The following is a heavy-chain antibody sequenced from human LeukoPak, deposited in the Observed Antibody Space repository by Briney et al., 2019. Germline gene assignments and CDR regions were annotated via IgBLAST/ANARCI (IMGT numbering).Heavy chain of an antibody. CDR3: AKHYGSGTYYNYLDY. V-gene: IGHV3-23*01. D-gene: IGHD3-10*01. J-gene: IGHJ4*02. Sequence: PGGSLRLSCAASGFTFSSYAMSWVRRAPGKGLEWVSAISSNGGGTFYADSVKGRFTISRDNSQNTLYLQMNSLRAEDTAIYYCAKHYGSGTYYNYLDYWGQGTLVTVSS. CDR1: GFTFSSYA. CDR2: ISSNGGGT.